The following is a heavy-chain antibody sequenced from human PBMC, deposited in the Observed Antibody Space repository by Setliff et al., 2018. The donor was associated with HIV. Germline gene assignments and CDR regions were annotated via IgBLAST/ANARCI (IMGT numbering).Heavy chain of an antibody. Sequence: GGSLRLSCAASGFTFTTYWMSWVRQAPGKGLEWVASVKPDGGGGHSAGSVKGRFTISKDSAKDSLYLEMNSLRAEETAVYYCARDLRSSHGSPNYFDYWGRGALITVSS. D-gene: IGHD2-15*01. CDR3: ARDLRSSHGSPNYFDY. CDR2: VKPDGGGG. CDR1: GFTFTTYW. J-gene: IGHJ4*02. V-gene: IGHV3-7*01.